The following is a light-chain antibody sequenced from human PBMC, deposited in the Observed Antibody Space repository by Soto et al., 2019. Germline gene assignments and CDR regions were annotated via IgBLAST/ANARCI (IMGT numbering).Light chain of an antibody. CDR3: QKYSSVPL. CDR1: QGISNY. V-gene: IGKV1-27*01. J-gene: IGKJ3*01. CDR2: AAS. Sequence: DIQMTQSPSSLSASVGDRVTITCRASQGISNYIAWYQQKPGKAPKLLIYAASTLQSGVPSRFSGSGSGTDLTLTINSLQPEDVATYSCQKYSSVPLFGPGTKVDI.